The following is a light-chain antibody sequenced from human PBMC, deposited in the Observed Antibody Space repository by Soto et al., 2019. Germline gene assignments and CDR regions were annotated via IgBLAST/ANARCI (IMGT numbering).Light chain of an antibody. CDR3: SSYAGSNNVV. CDR2: EVN. V-gene: IGLV2-8*01. J-gene: IGLJ2*01. CDR1: SSDVGGYNY. Sequence: QSALTQPPSASGSPEQSVTISCTGTSSDVGGYNYVSWYQQHPGKAPKVMIYEVNKRPSGVPDRFSGSKSGNTASLTVSGPQAEDEADYYCSSYAGSNNVVFGGGTKLTVL.